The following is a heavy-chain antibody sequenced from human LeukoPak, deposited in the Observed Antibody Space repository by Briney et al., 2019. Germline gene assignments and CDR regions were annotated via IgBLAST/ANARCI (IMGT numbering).Heavy chain of an antibody. CDR3: ARLPAYCSSTSCYVDY. V-gene: IGHV3-7*01. D-gene: IGHD2-2*01. CDR2: IKQDGSEK. J-gene: IGHJ4*02. CDR1: GFTFSSYW. Sequence: GGSLRLSCAASGFTFSSYWMSWVRQAPGKGLEWVANIKQDGSEKYYVDSVKGRFTTSRDNAKNSLYLQMNSLRAEDTAVFYCARLPAYCSSTSCYVDYWGQGTLVTVSS.